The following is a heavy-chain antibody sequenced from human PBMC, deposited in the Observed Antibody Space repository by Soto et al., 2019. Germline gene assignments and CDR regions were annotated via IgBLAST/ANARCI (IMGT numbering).Heavy chain of an antibody. J-gene: IGHJ4*02. CDR3: AREDVDIVATMTTINYFDY. CDR2: IIPILGIA. D-gene: IGHD5-12*01. Sequence: SVKVSCKASGGTFSSYTISWVRQAPGQGLEWMGRIIPILGIANYAQKFQGRVTITADKSTSTAYMELSSLRSEDTAVYYCAREDVDIVATMTTINYFDYWGQGTLVTVSS. V-gene: IGHV1-69*04. CDR1: GGTFSSYT.